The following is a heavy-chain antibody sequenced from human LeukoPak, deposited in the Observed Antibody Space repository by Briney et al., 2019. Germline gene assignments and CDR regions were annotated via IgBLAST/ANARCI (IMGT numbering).Heavy chain of an antibody. Sequence: GGSLRLSCAASGFTFSSYWMHWVRQAPGKGLVWVSRINTDGSSTSYADSVKGRFTISRDNAKNTLYLQMNSLRAEDTAVYYCARESVGSSGWYVGIDYWGQGTLVTVSS. CDR1: GFTFSSYW. D-gene: IGHD6-19*01. V-gene: IGHV3-74*01. CDR2: INTDGSST. CDR3: ARESVGSSGWYVGIDY. J-gene: IGHJ4*02.